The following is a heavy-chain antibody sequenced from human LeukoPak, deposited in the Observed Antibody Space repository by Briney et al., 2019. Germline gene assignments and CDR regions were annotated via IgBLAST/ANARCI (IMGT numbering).Heavy chain of an antibody. CDR1: GFTFSSYA. J-gene: IGHJ4*02. Sequence: GGSLRLSCAASGFTFSSYAMHWVRQAPGEGLEYVSAISSNGGSTYYANSVKGRFTISRDNSKNTLYLQMGSLRAEDMAVYYCASGVSSSSDYWGQGTLVTVSS. CDR2: ISSNGGST. V-gene: IGHV3-64*01. D-gene: IGHD6-6*01. CDR3: ASGVSSSSDY.